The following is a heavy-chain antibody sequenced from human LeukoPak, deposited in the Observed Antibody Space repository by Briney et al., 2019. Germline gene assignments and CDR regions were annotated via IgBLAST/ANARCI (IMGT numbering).Heavy chain of an antibody. J-gene: IGHJ5*02. CDR2: IYYSGST. Sequence: PSETPSLTCTVSGDSISSSSYYWGWIRQPPGKGLEWIGSIYYSGSTYYNPSLKSRVTISVDTSKNQFSLKLSSVTAADTAVYYCARLSGSWYSLDPWGQGTLVTVSS. CDR3: ARLSGSWYSLDP. CDR1: GDSISSSSYY. D-gene: IGHD6-13*01. V-gene: IGHV4-39*01.